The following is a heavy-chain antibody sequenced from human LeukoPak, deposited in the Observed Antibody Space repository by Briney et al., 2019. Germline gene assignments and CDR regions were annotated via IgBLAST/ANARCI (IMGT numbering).Heavy chain of an antibody. CDR3: AKGPDGDYIGTFDI. J-gene: IGHJ3*02. D-gene: IGHD4-17*01. Sequence: PGGSLRPSCPASGSTFCSYAMTWGRQAPGKGVGWVSSFGGSGGSKYYADSVKGRITISRDNIKNTLYLRVDSLKAEDTGGYYCAKGPDGDYIGTFDIWGQGTMVTVS. V-gene: IGHV3-23*01. CDR1: GSTFCSYA. CDR2: FGGSGGSK.